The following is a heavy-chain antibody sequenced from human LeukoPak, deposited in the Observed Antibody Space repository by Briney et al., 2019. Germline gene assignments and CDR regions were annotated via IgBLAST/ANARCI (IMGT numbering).Heavy chain of an antibody. CDR2: IYYSGST. V-gene: IGHV4-61*08. D-gene: IGHD3-10*01. CDR1: GASVSSGGYY. J-gene: IGHJ4*02. Sequence: SSETLSLTCTVSGASVSSGGYYWSWIRQPPGKGLEWIGYIYYSGSTNYNPSLKSRVAISVDTSKNQLSLKVNSVTAADTAIYYCARRGGSGRSFDYWGQGTLVTVSS. CDR3: ARRGGSGRSFDY.